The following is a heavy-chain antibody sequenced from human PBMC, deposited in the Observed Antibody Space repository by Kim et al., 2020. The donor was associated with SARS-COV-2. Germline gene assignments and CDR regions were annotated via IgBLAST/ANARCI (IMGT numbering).Heavy chain of an antibody. J-gene: IGHJ6*03. D-gene: IGHD3-3*01. CDR1: GFTFSSYS. CDR3: ARGRTTYYDFWSGPLWTYYYYMDV. Sequence: GGSLRLSCAASGFTFSSYSMNWVRQAPGKGLEWVSSISSSSSYIYYADSVKGRFTISRDNAKNSLYLQMNSLRAEDTAVYYCARGRTTYYDFWSGPLWTYYYYMDVWGKGTTVTVSS. CDR2: ISSSSSYI. V-gene: IGHV3-21*01.